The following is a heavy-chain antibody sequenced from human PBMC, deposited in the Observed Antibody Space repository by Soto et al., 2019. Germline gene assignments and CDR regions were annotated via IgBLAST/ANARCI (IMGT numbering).Heavy chain of an antibody. CDR1: GFTFSSYS. Sequence: SGGSLRLSCAASGFTFSSYSMNWVRQAPGKGLEWVSSISSSSSYIYYADSVKGRFTISRDNAKNSLYLQMNSLRAEDTAVYYCARVHPDGYPYWGQGTLVTVSS. D-gene: IGHD5-12*01. CDR2: ISSSSSYI. CDR3: ARVHPDGYPY. J-gene: IGHJ4*02. V-gene: IGHV3-21*01.